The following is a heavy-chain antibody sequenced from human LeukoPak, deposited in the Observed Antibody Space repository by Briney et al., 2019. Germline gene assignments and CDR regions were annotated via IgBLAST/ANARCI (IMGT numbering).Heavy chain of an antibody. V-gene: IGHV3-33*01. CDR3: ASPVSGYYGMDV. J-gene: IGHJ6*02. CDR2: IWYDGSNK. D-gene: IGHD2/OR15-2a*01. CDR1: GFTFSSYG. Sequence: PGGSLRLSCAASGFTFSSYGMHWVRQAPGKGLEWVAVIWYDGSNKYYADSVKGRFTISRDNSKNTLYLQMNSLRAEDTAVYYCASPVSGYYGMDVWGQGTTVTVSS.